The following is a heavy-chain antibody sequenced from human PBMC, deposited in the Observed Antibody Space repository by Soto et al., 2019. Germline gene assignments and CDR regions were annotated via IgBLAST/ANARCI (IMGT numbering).Heavy chain of an antibody. CDR3: SIEIGYCTTTSCHAGGNYYYMDV. CDR2: ISNSGST. Sequence: QVQLQESGPGLVKPSETLSLTCTVSGASISSYHWSWIRQPPGKGLEWIGNISNSGSTNYNPSLRSQVTISVDTSRNPSSLKLTPVTAADTAVYHCSIEIGYCTTTSCHAGGNYYYMDVWGKGPTVTVS. J-gene: IGHJ6*03. V-gene: IGHV4-59*01. D-gene: IGHD2-2*01. CDR1: GASISSYH.